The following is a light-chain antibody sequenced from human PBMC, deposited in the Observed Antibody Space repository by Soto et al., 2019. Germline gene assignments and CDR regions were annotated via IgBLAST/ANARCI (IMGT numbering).Light chain of an antibody. J-gene: IGKJ2*01. V-gene: IGKV3-15*01. CDR3: QQYNNWPRT. CDR1: QSVSSN. Sequence: EIVMTQSPATQSVSPGERATLSCRASQSVSSNLAWYQQKPGQAPRLLIYGASTRATGIPARFSGSGSGTEFTLTISSLQSADFAVYYCQQYNNWPRTFGQGTKLEIK. CDR2: GAS.